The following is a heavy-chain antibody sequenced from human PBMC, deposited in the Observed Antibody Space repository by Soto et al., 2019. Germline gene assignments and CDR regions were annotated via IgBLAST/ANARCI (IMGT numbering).Heavy chain of an antibody. CDR2: ISTYNGDT. V-gene: IGHV1-18*01. CDR1: GYSFTSYG. J-gene: IGHJ4*02. Sequence: QVQLVQSGAEVKKPGASVKVSYKASGYSFTSYGISWVRQAPGQGLEWMGWISTYNGDTNYAQKLQGRLTMTTDTSTSTAYMELRSLRSDDTAVYFCARDLNSASYYNYWGQGTLVTVSS. D-gene: IGHD1-26*01. CDR3: ARDLNSASYYNY.